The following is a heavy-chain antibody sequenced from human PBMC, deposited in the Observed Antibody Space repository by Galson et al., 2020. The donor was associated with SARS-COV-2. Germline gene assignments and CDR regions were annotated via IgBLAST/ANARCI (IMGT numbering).Heavy chain of an antibody. CDR3: ARPLRLFWSSYYDAFDI. D-gene: IGHD3-3*01. CDR1: GYSISSGYY. J-gene: IGHJ3*02. Sequence: SETLSLTCVVSGYSISSGYYWGWIRQPPGKGLEWIGSIYHSGTTYYNPSLSSRVTMSVDTSQNQFSLKLSSVTVADTAVYYCARPLRLFWSSYYDAFDIWGQGTMVTVSS. V-gene: IGHV4-38-2*01. CDR2: IYHSGTT.